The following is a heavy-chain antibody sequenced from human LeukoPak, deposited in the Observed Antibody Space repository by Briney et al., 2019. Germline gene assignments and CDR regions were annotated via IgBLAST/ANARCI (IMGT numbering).Heavy chain of an antibody. Sequence: GGSLRLSCAASGFIFNSYSMNWVRQAPGKGLEWVSYIKSSGRTIYYADSVKGRFTVSRDNSKNTLYLQMNSLRAEDTAVYYCAKLLSGYCSRTSCLNWFDPWGQGTLVTVSS. CDR2: IKSSGRTI. D-gene: IGHD2-2*01. V-gene: IGHV3-48*01. J-gene: IGHJ5*02. CDR3: AKLLSGYCSRTSCLNWFDP. CDR1: GFIFNSYS.